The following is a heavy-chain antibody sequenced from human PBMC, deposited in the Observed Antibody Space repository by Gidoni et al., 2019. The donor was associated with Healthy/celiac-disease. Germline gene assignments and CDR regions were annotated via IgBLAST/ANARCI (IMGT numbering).Heavy chain of an antibody. CDR1: GGSFRGYD. J-gene: IGHJ6*02. D-gene: IGHD3-22*01. V-gene: IGHV4-34*01. Sequence: QVQLQQWGAGLLQPSETLSLTCAVYGGSFRGYDWSWIRQPPGKGLEWIGEINHSGSTNYNPSLKSRVTISVDTSKNQFSLKLSSVTAADTAVYYCARGRHITMIVVANLGGMDVWGQGTTVTVSS. CDR3: ARGRHITMIVVANLGGMDV. CDR2: INHSGST.